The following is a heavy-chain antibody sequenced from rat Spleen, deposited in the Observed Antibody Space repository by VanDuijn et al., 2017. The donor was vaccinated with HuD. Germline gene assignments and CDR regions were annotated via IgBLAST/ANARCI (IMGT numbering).Heavy chain of an antibody. D-gene: IGHD1-4*01. Sequence: EVQLVESGGGLVQPGRSLKLSCAASGFTFSNYDMAWVRQAPTKGLEWVASISPSGGSTYYRDSVKGRFTVSRDNAKSTLYLQMDSLRSEDTATYYCARELPGYNWGVMEAWGQGASVTVSS. J-gene: IGHJ4*01. V-gene: IGHV5-25*01. CDR1: GFTFSNYD. CDR2: ISPSGGST. CDR3: ARELPGYNWGVMEA.